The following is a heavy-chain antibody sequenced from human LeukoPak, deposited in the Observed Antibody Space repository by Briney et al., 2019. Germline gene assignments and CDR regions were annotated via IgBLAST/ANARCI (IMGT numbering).Heavy chain of an antibody. CDR3: AKSSRATVTTTPLDY. J-gene: IGHJ4*02. Sequence: GGSLRLSCAASGFTFSSYGMLWVSQAPGKGLEWVAVIWYDGSNKYYADSVKGRFTISRDNSKNTLYLQMNSLRAEDTAVYYCAKSSRATVTTTPLDYWGQGTLVTVSS. D-gene: IGHD4-17*01. V-gene: IGHV3-33*06. CDR2: IWYDGSNK. CDR1: GFTFSSYG.